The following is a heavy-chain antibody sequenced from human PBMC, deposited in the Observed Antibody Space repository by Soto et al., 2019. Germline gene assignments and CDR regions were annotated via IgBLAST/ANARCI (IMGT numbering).Heavy chain of an antibody. Sequence: PSQTLSLTCAISGDGVSSNSAALNWIRQSPSRGLEWLGRTFYRSKWYYHYAVSVESRITINPDTSKNQFSLQLTSVTPEDTAVYYCTREHGSGYSDYWGQGTLVTVSS. J-gene: IGHJ4*01. D-gene: IGHD5-12*01. CDR2: TFYRSKWYY. CDR3: TREHGSGYSDY. CDR1: GDGVSSNSAA. V-gene: IGHV6-1*01.